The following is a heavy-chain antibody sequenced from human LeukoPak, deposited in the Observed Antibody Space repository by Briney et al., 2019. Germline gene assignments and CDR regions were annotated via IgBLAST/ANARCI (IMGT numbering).Heavy chain of an antibody. Sequence: GGSLRLSCAASGFTFSSYWMHWVRQAPGKGLEWVSYISYSSSIINYADSVKGRFTISRDNAKNSLYLQMNSLRADDTAVYYCAREVRDFGSGRRLLGDYMDVWGKGTTVTVSS. V-gene: IGHV3-48*01. CDR2: ISYSSSII. CDR1: GFTFSSYW. D-gene: IGHD3-10*01. J-gene: IGHJ6*03. CDR3: AREVRDFGSGRRLLGDYMDV.